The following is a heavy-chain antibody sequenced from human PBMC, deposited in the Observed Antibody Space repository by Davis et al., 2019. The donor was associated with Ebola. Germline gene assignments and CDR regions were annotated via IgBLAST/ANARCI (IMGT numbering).Heavy chain of an antibody. J-gene: IGHJ4*02. CDR3: ARDLAVADD. Sequence: SVKVSCKTSGYTFTTYDISWVRQAPGQGLEWMGRIIPILGIANYAQKFQGRVTITANKSTSTAYMELSSLRSEDTAVYYCARDLAVADDWGQGTLVTVSS. CDR2: IIPILGIA. V-gene: IGHV1-69*04. D-gene: IGHD6-19*01. CDR1: GYTFTTYD.